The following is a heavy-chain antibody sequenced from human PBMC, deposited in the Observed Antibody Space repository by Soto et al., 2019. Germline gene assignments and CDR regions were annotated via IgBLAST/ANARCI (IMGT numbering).Heavy chain of an antibody. CDR1: GLTFSSYS. D-gene: IGHD3-16*01. J-gene: IGHJ4*02. CDR3: VASPEGSCLRRD. CDR2: IRSGDSYI. V-gene: IGHV3-21*01. Sequence: EVQLVASGGGLVKPGGSLRLSCAASGLTFSSYSMNWVRQAPGKGLEWVSSIRSGDSYIYYADSVRGRFTISRGNAENSLYLQMNSLRVEGTAVYYGVASPEGSCLRRDWGQGALVTVSS.